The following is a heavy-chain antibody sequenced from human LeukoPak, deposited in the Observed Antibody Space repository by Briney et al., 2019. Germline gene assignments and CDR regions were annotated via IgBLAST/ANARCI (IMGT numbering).Heavy chain of an antibody. CDR3: ARGGRLSGFDY. Sequence: SETLSLTCAVYGVSFSGYYWSWIRQPPGKGLEWIGTIYYSGSTYYNPSLKSRVTISVDTSKNQFSLKLSAVTAADTAVCYCARGGRLSGFDYWGQGTLVTVSS. V-gene: IGHV4-34*01. D-gene: IGHD3-16*02. CDR2: IYYSGST. CDR1: GVSFSGYY. J-gene: IGHJ4*02.